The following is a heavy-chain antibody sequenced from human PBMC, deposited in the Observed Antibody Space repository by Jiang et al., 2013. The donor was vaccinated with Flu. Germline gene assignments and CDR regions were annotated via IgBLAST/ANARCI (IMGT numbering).Heavy chain of an antibody. CDR3: ARDMGASAVAAGGGMDV. V-gene: IGHV1-69*06. CDR1: GGTFSSYT. Sequence: SGAEVKEPGSSVKVSCKASGGTFSSYTISWVRQAPGQGLEWMGGIIPILGTTNYAQNFQGRVTITADKSTSTAYMELSSLRSEDTAMYYCARDMGASAVAAGGGMDVWGQGTTVTVSS. CDR2: IIPILGTT. D-gene: IGHD6-19*01. J-gene: IGHJ6*02.